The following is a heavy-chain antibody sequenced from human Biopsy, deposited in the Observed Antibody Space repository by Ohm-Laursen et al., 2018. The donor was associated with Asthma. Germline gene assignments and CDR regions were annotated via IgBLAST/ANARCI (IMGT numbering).Heavy chain of an antibody. CDR2: IHNSGNT. Sequence: TLSLTCTVYGGSISSDYWSWLRQSPGKGLEWIGYIHNSGNTNYNPSLKSRVTISLDTSKNHFSLRLSFVTAADTAVYFCARGQGRGIQLWSLDPWGQGILVTVSS. CDR3: ARGQGRGIQLWSLDP. D-gene: IGHD5-18*01. V-gene: IGHV4-59*01. CDR1: GGSISSDY. J-gene: IGHJ5*02.